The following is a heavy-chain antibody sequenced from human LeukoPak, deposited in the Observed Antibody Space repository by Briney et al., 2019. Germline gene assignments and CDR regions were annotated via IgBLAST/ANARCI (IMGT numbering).Heavy chain of an antibody. V-gene: IGHV3-23*01. CDR3: AKGSSSSRPYYFDY. CDR1: GCTFSGYV. CDR2: ITDSGGST. Sequence: GGSLRLSCAASGCTFSGYVMSWVRQAPGKGLEWFSAITDSGGSTYHADSVKGRFTISRDNSKDTLYLQMNSLRAEDTAVYYCAKGSSSSRPYYFDYWGQGTLVTVSS. D-gene: IGHD6-6*01. J-gene: IGHJ4*02.